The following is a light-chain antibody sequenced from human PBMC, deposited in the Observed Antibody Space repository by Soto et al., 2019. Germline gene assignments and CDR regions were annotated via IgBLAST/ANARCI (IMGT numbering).Light chain of an antibody. J-gene: IGKJ1*01. CDR3: QQSYNTPRT. Sequence: DIQRTRSPSSLSACGADRAAITFGASKGISSYSNVYQQKPGKAPRLLIYAASSLHSGVPSRFSGSGSGTDFTLTISRLQPEDFAIYYCQQSYNTPRTFGQGTKVDMK. CDR2: AAS. V-gene: IGKV1-39*01. CDR1: KGISSY.